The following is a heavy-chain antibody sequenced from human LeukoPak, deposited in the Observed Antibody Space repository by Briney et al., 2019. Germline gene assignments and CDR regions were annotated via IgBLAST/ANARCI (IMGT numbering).Heavy chain of an antibody. D-gene: IGHD3-10*02. V-gene: IGHV1-24*01. CDR2: IDPEDGET. CDR1: GYTLTESS. CDR3: ATQSMVGSGMDV. J-gene: IGHJ6*02. Sequence: GASVKVSCKVSGYTLTESSMHWVRQAPGQGLEWMGGIDPEDGETIYAQKFQDRFTMTEDTSRDTAYMELSSLRSEDTAVYYCATQSMVGSGMDVWGQGTTVTVSS.